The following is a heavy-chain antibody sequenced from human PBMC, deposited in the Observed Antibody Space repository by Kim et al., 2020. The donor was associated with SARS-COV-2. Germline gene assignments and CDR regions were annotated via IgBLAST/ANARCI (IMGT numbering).Heavy chain of an antibody. D-gene: IGHD2-15*01. V-gene: IGHV3-23*01. CDR1: GFTFSSFA. Sequence: GGSLRLSCAASGFTFSSFAMNWVRQAPGKGLEWVSGISGSGGSTYYADSVKGRFTFSRYNSKNTLYLQMNSLRAEDTAAYYCAKDFYRDNSGAGAFDMWG. CDR3: AKDFYRDNSGAGAFDM. J-gene: IGHJ3*02. CDR2: ISGSGGST.